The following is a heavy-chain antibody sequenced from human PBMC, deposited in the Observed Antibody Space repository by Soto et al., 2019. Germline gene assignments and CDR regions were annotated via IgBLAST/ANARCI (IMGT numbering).Heavy chain of an antibody. J-gene: IGHJ5*02. V-gene: IGHV1-3*01. Sequence: GASVKVSCKASGYTFTGYAMHWVRQAPGQRLEWMGWINAGNGNTKYSQKFQGRVTITRDTSASTAYMELSSLRSEDTAVYYCARDILGFGELTLFDPWGQGTLVTVSS. CDR3: ARDILGFGELTLFDP. D-gene: IGHD3-10*01. CDR1: GYTFTGYA. CDR2: INAGNGNT.